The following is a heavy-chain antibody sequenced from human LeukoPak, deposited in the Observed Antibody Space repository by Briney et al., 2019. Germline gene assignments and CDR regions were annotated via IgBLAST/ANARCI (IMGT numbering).Heavy chain of an antibody. CDR2: IKSKTDGGTT. J-gene: IGHJ3*02. V-gene: IGHV3-15*01. CDR3: TNYGDYADAFDI. Sequence: GSLRLSCAASGFTFSNAWMSWVRQAPGKGLEWVGRIKSKTDGGTTDYAAPVKGRFTISRDDSKNTLYLQMNSLKTEDTAVYYCTNYGDYADAFDIWGQGTMVTVSS. CDR1: GFTFSNAW. D-gene: IGHD4-17*01.